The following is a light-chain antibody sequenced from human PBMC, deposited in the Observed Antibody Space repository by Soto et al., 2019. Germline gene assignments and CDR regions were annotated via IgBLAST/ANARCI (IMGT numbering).Light chain of an antibody. J-gene: IGLJ3*02. CDR1: SSDVGGYTY. CDR2: DVK. Sequence: QSALTQPRSVSGSPGQSVTISCSGSSSDVGGYTYVSWYQQHPGKAPKLIIFDVKQRPSGVPARFSASKSGSTASLTISGLEADDEADYYCCSYAGSSTPVMFGGGTNLTVL. V-gene: IGLV2-11*01. CDR3: CSYAGSSTPVM.